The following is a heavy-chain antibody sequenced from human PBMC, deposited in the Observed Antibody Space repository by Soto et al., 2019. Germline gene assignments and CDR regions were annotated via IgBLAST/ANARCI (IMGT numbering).Heavy chain of an antibody. Sequence: PGGSLRLSCAASGFTFSNAWMSWVRQAPGKGLEWVGRIKSKTDGGTTDYAAPVKGRFTISRDDSKNTLYLQMNSLKTEDTAVYYCVDGAYYYYGMDVWGQGTTVTVSS. J-gene: IGHJ6*02. CDR3: VDGAYYYYGMDV. D-gene: IGHD2-8*01. CDR2: IKSKTDGGTT. V-gene: IGHV3-15*01. CDR1: GFTFSNAW.